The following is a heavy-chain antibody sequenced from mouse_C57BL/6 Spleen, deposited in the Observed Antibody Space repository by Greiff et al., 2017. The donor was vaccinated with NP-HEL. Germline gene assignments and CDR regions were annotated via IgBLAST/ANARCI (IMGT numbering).Heavy chain of an antibody. D-gene: IGHD2-4*01. CDR3: TRDDSDPFDY. J-gene: IGHJ2*01. CDR2: ISSGGDYI. CDR1: GFTFSSYA. Sequence: EVKVEESGEGLVKPGGSLKLSCAASGFTFSSYAMSWVRQTPEKRLEWVAYISSGGDYIYYADTVKGRFTISRDNARNTLYLQMSSLKSEDTAMYYCTRDDSDPFDYWGQGTTLTVSS. V-gene: IGHV5-9-1*02.